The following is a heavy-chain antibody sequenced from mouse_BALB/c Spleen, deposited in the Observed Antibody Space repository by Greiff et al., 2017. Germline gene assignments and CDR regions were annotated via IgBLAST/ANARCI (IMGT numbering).Heavy chain of an antibody. D-gene: IGHD2-14*01. CDR1: GYSFTGYF. J-gene: IGHJ3*01. V-gene: IGHV1-20*01. Sequence: VQLKESGPELVKPGASVKISCKASGYSFTGYFMNWVMQSHGKSLEWIGRINPNNGGTIYNQKFKGKATLTVDKSSSTAYMELRSLTSEDTAVYYCARSYYRYQFAYWGQGTLVTVSA. CDR3: ARSYYRYQFAY. CDR2: INPNNGGT.